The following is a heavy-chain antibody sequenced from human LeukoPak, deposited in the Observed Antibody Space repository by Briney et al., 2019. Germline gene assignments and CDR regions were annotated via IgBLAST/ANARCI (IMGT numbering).Heavy chain of an antibody. CDR1: GFTFNTFN. Sequence: GGSLRLSCVASGFTFNTFNMNWVRQALGKGLEWVSSITSGGGYIYYADSVKGRFTTSRDNAKNSLSLQLNSLRVEDTAVYYCARGHYDVLAASYKWTPDYWGQGTLVTVSS. CDR3: ARGHYDVLAASYKWTPDY. V-gene: IGHV3-21*01. D-gene: IGHD3-9*01. J-gene: IGHJ4*02. CDR2: ITSGGGYI.